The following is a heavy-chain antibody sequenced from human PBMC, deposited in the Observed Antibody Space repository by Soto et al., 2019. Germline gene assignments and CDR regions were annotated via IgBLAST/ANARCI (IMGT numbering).Heavy chain of an antibody. J-gene: IGHJ6*03. V-gene: IGHV4-59*08. CDR1: GGSISSYY. Sequence: SESLSLTCTDSGGSISSYYWSWIRQPPGKGLEWIGNIYYSGSTYYNPSLKSRVTISVDTSKNQFSLKLSSVTAADTAVYYCARTYVPDMVVVPAAKDYMDVWGKGTTVTVSS. CDR2: IYYSGST. D-gene: IGHD2-2*01. CDR3: ARTYVPDMVVVPAAKDYMDV.